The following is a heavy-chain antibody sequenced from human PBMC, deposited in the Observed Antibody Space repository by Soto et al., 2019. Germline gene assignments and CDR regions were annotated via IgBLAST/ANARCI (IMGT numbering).Heavy chain of an antibody. CDR1: GFTFSSYG. CDR3: ARDWGGYDEYSDY. CDR2: IWYDGSNK. D-gene: IGHD5-12*01. Sequence: QVQLVESGGGVVQPGRSLRLSCAASGFTFSSYGMHWVRQAPGKGLEWVAVIWYDGSNKYYADSVKGRFTISRDNSKNTMYLQRTSLRAEDTAVYYCARDWGGYDEYSDYWGQGTLVTVSS. J-gene: IGHJ4*02. V-gene: IGHV3-33*01.